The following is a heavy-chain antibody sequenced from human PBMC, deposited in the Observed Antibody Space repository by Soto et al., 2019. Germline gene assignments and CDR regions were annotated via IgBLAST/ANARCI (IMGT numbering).Heavy chain of an antibody. CDR3: ARGRNSAFDM. Sequence: SQTLSLTCAISGDSISSNGVAWNWIRQSPSRGLEWLGRTYYRSKWINDYALSVKCRIVINPDTPQNQFSLQLNSVTPEDTAVYYCARGRNSAFDMWGQGTMVTVSS. CDR1: GDSISSNGVA. J-gene: IGHJ3*02. V-gene: IGHV6-1*01. D-gene: IGHD1-1*01. CDR2: TYYRSKWIN.